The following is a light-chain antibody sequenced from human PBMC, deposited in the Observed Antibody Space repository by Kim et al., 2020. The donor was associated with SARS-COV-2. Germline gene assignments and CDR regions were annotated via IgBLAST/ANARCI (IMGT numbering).Light chain of an antibody. CDR1: QGISNH. J-gene: IGKJ1*01. V-gene: IGKV1-17*03. Sequence: DIQMTQSPSAMSASVGDRVTITCRASQGISNHLAWYQQKPGKVPKRLIYDASSLESGVPSRFSASGSGTEFTLTISSLQPEDFATYYCLQHINYPRTFGQGTKVDIK. CDR2: DAS. CDR3: LQHINYPRT.